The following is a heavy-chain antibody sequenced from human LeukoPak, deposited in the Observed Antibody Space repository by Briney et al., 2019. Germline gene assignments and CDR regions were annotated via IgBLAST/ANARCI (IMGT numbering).Heavy chain of an antibody. CDR1: GFTFSSYA. J-gene: IGHJ2*01. V-gene: IGHV3-23*01. Sequence: GGSLRLSCAASGFTFSSYAMSWVRQAPGKGLEWVSAISGSGGSTYCADSVKGRFTISRDNSKNTLYLQMNSLRAEDTAVYYCAKAPYGSGKRGWYFDLWGRGTLVTVSS. CDR3: AKAPYGSGKRGWYFDL. CDR2: ISGSGGST. D-gene: IGHD3-10*01.